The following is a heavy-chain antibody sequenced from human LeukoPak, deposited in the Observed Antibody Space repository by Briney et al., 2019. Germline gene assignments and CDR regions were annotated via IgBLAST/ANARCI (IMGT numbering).Heavy chain of an antibody. CDR2: ISGSGGST. V-gene: IGHV3-23*01. Sequence: PGGSLRLSCAASGFTFSSYAMSWVRQAPGKGLEWVSAISGSGGSTYYADSVKGRFTISRDNSKNTLYLQMNSLRAEDTAVYYCAKAGSSIAARPNYYYYMDVWGKGTTVTVSS. D-gene: IGHD6-6*01. CDR3: AKAGSSIAARPNYYYYMDV. CDR1: GFTFSSYA. J-gene: IGHJ6*03.